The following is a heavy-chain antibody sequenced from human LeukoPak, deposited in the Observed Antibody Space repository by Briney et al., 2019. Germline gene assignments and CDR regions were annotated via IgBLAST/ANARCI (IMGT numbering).Heavy chain of an antibody. J-gene: IGHJ6*03. V-gene: IGHV3-23*01. Sequence: PGGSLRLSCAASGFTFSSYAMSWVRQAPGKELEWVSAISGSGGSTYYADSVKGRFTISRDNSKNTLYLQMNSLRAEDTAVYYCAKWDYYGSGSYYYYYYYMDVWGKGTTVTVSS. D-gene: IGHD3-10*01. CDR3: AKWDYYGSGSYYYYYYYMDV. CDR2: ISGSGGST. CDR1: GFTFSSYA.